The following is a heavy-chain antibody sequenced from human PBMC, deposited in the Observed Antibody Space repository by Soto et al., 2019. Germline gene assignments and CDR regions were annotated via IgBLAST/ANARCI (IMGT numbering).Heavy chain of an antibody. CDR3: AKDTYYYDRSGYYTYDH. V-gene: IGHV3-7*01. CDR1: GFTFSSYW. D-gene: IGHD3-22*01. CDR2: IAHDGSEK. J-gene: IGHJ4*02. Sequence: PGGSLRLSCAVSGFTFSSYWMSWVRQAPGRGLEWVATIAHDGSEKFYVDSVKGRFTISRDNSRNTLDLQMNSLRAEDTAVYYCAKDTYYYDRSGYYTYDHWGQGTQVTVSS.